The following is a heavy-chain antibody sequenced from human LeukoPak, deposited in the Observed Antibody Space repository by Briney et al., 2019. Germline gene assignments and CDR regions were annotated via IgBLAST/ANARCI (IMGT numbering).Heavy chain of an antibody. Sequence: SETLSLTCAVSGASISSGGFSWSWIRQPPGKGLEWIGYIYHSGSTYYNPSLKSRVTISVDRSKNQFSLKLSSVTAADTAVYYCARVGKGGVFDYWGQGTLVTVSS. CDR1: GASISSGGFS. CDR3: ARVGKGGVFDY. V-gene: IGHV4-30-2*01. CDR2: IYHSGST. J-gene: IGHJ4*02.